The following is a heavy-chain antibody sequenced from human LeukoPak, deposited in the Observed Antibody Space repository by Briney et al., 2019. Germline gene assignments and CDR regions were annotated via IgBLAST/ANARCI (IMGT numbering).Heavy chain of an antibody. CDR1: GGSVSSGSYY. Sequence: SETLSLTCIVSGGSVSSGSYYWSWIRQPPGKGLEWIGYIYYSGSTNYNPSLKSRVTISVDTSKNQFSLKLSSVTAADTAVYYCATGGSGSYPRHNFDYWGQGTLVTVSS. J-gene: IGHJ4*02. D-gene: IGHD3-10*01. V-gene: IGHV4-61*01. CDR2: IYYSGST. CDR3: ATGGSGSYPRHNFDY.